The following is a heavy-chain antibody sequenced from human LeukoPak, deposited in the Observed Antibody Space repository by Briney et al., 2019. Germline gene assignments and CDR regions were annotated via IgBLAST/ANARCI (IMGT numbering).Heavy chain of an antibody. J-gene: IGHJ3*02. D-gene: IGHD1-26*01. CDR2: IIPIFGTT. Sequence: ASVKVSCKASGGTFSSYTISWVRLAPGQGLEWMGRIIPIFGTTNYAQKFRGRVTITTDESTSTAYMELSSLRSEDTAVYYCASGSYLAFDTWGQGTMVTVSS. CDR3: ASGSYLAFDT. V-gene: IGHV1-69*05. CDR1: GGTFSSYT.